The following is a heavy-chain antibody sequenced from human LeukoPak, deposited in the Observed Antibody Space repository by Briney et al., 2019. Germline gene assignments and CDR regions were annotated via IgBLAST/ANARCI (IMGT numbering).Heavy chain of an antibody. Sequence: GSLRLSCAASGFTFSSYAMHWVRQAPGKGLEYVSAISSNGGSTYYANSVKGRFTISRDNSKNTLYLQMGNLRAEDMAVYYCARDGYCSSTSCLDTWGQGTLVTVSS. CDR1: GFTFSSYA. CDR2: ISSNGGST. V-gene: IGHV3-64*01. J-gene: IGHJ5*02. CDR3: ARDGYCSSTSCLDT. D-gene: IGHD2-2*03.